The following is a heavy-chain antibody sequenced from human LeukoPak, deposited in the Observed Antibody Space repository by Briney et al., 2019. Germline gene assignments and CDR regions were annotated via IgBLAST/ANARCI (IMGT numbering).Heavy chain of an antibody. J-gene: IGHJ6*02. Sequence: GGSLRLSCATSGFTFSTYAMHWVRQAPGKGLEWVTVISYDGSNRYYADSVKGRFIISRDNSKNTLYLQMNSLRAEDTAVYYCARDWASEDYYGMDVWGQGTTVTVSS. D-gene: IGHD3-16*01. CDR3: ARDWASEDYYGMDV. V-gene: IGHV3-30-3*01. CDR2: ISYDGSNR. CDR1: GFTFSTYA.